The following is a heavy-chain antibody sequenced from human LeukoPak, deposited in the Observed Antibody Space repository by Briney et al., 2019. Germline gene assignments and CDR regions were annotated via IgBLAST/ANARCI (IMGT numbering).Heavy chain of an antibody. CDR2: IYHSGST. Sequence: SETLSLTCTVSGYSISSGYYWGWIRQPPGKGLEWIGYIYHSGSTYYNPSLKSRVTISVDRSKNQFSLKLSSVTAADTAVYYCARGGVIDAFDIWGQGTMVTVSS. J-gene: IGHJ3*02. D-gene: IGHD2-21*01. CDR3: ARGGVIDAFDI. V-gene: IGHV4-38-2*02. CDR1: GYSISSGYY.